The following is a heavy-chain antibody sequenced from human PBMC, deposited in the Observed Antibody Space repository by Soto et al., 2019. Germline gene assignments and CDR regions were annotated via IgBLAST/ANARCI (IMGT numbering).Heavy chain of an antibody. D-gene: IGHD3-22*01. CDR2: ISYDGSNK. J-gene: IGHJ4*02. CDR1: GFTFSSYG. V-gene: IGHV3-30*18. CDR3: ANGGTYYYDSSGYSPFDY. Sequence: QVQLVESGGGVVQPGRSLRLSCAASGFTFSSYGMHWVRQAPGKGLEWVAVISYDGSNKYYADSVKGRFTISRDNSKNKLYLQMNSLRAEDTAVYYCANGGTYYYDSSGYSPFDYWGQGTLVTVSS.